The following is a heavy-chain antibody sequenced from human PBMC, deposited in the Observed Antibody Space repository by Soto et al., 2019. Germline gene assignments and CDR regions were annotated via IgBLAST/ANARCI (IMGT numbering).Heavy chain of an antibody. V-gene: IGHV3-48*02. D-gene: IGHD3-3*01. Sequence: PGGSLRLSCAASGFTFSSYSMNWVRQAPGKGLEWVSYISSSSSTIYYADSVKGRFTISRDNAKNSLYLQMNSRRDEDTAVYYCARDKGYYDFWSGSENYGMDVWGQGPTVTVSS. CDR1: GFTFSSYS. CDR2: ISSSSSTI. J-gene: IGHJ6*02. CDR3: ARDKGYYDFWSGSENYGMDV.